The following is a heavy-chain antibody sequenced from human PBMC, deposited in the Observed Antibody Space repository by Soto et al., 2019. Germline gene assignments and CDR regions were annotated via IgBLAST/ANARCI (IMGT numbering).Heavy chain of an antibody. CDR2: IIPILGIA. Sequence: QVQLVQSGAEVKKPGSSVKVSCKASGGTFSSYTISWVRQAPGQGLEWMGRIIPILGIANYAQKFQGRVTITADKSTSTAYMELSSLRSEDTAVYYCARGGYDFWSGYDSYMDVWGKGTTVIVSS. CDR3: ARGGYDFWSGYDSYMDV. CDR1: GGTFSSYT. J-gene: IGHJ6*03. V-gene: IGHV1-69*02. D-gene: IGHD3-3*01.